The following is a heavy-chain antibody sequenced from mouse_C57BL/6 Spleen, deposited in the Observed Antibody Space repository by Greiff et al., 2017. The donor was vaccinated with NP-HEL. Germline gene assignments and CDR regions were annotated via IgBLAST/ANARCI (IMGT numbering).Heavy chain of an antibody. J-gene: IGHJ2*01. D-gene: IGHD1-1*02. Sequence: VQLQQSGAELAKPGASVKLSCKASGYTFTSYWMHWVNQRPGQGLEWIGYINPSSGYTKYNQKFKDKATLTADKSSSTAYMQLSSLTYEDSAGYYCARGILWQREAPDYWGQGTTLTVSS. CDR3: ARGILWQREAPDY. V-gene: IGHV1-7*01. CDR1: GYTFTSYW. CDR2: INPSSGYT.